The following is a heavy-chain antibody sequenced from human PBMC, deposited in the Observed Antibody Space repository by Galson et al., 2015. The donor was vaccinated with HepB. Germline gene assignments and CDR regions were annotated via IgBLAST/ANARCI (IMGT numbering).Heavy chain of an antibody. D-gene: IGHD6-19*01. CDR1: GFTFSTYG. CDR2: IWYDGTNK. V-gene: IGHV3-33*01. J-gene: IGHJ4*02. Sequence: SLRLSCAASGFTFSTYGLHWVRQAPGKGLEWVSVIWYDGTNKYYADSVQGRFTISRDNSKSTLYLQMNSLRAEDTAVYYCATERRHNSGWFALDSWGQGTLVTVSS. CDR3: ATERRHNSGWFALDS.